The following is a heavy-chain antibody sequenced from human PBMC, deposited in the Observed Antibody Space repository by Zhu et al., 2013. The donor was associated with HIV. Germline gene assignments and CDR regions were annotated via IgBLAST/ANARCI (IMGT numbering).Heavy chain of an antibody. V-gene: IGHV1-46*01. J-gene: IGHJ3*02. D-gene: IGHD3-22*01. CDR1: GYTFTSYY. Sequence: QVQLVQSGAEVKKPGASVKVSCKASGYTFTSYYMHWVRQAPGQGLEWMGIINPSGGSTSYAQKFQGRVTMTRDTSTSTVYMELSSLRSEDTAVYYCASPDYYDSSGYYSNSWDAFDIWGQGTMVTVSS. CDR3: ASPDYYDSSGYYSNSWDAFDI. CDR2: INPSGGST.